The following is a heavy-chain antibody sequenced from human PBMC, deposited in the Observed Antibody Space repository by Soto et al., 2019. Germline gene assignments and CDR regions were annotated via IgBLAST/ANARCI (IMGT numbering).Heavy chain of an antibody. Sequence: SETLSLTCTVSGGSISSHYWSWIRQPPGKGLEWIGYIYYSGSTNYNPSLKSRVTISVDTSKNQFSLKLSSVTAADTAVYYCARFTMVGGAFMDVGGKGPTVTVSS. V-gene: IGHV4-59*08. CDR2: IYYSGST. J-gene: IGHJ6*03. CDR3: ARFTMVGGAFMDV. CDR1: GGSISSHY. D-gene: IGHD3-10*01.